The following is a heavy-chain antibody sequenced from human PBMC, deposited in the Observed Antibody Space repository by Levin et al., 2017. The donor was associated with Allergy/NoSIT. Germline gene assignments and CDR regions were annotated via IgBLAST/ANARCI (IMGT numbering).Heavy chain of an antibody. V-gene: IGHV1-69*13. J-gene: IGHJ4*02. CDR2: IIPIFGTA. CDR1: GGTFSSYA. Sequence: SVKVSCKASGGTFSSYAISWVRQAPGQGLEWMGGIIPIFGTANYAQKFQGRVTITADESTSTAYMELSSLRSEDTAVYYCKMYYYRVQGVKPNFDYWGQGTLVTVSS. D-gene: IGHD3-10*01. CDR3: KMYYYRVQGVKPNFDY.